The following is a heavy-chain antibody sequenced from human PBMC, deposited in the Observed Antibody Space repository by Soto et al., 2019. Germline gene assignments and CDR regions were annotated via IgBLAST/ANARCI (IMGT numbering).Heavy chain of an antibody. V-gene: IGHV1-69*13. CDR1: GGTFSSYA. D-gene: IGHD2-2*03. Sequence: SVKVSCKASGGTFSSYAVSWVRQAPGQGLEWMGVIIPPLNTTNYAQNFRARVTITADESTSTAYMELSSLTSEDTAVYYCGSVGYCSSTNCLFYYYHYGMDVWGQGTTVTVSS. CDR3: GSVGYCSSTNCLFYYYHYGMDV. CDR2: IIPPLNTT. J-gene: IGHJ6*02.